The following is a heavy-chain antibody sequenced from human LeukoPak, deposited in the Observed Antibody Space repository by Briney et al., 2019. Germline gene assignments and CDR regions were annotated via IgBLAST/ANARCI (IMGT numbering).Heavy chain of an antibody. V-gene: IGHV5-51*01. CDR1: GYNFTSYW. CDR2: IYPGDSDT. J-gene: IGHJ4*02. D-gene: IGHD6-13*01. CDR3: AREGFSSSWNFDY. Sequence: KPGESLKISCKGSGYNFTSYWIGWVRQMPGKGLEWMGIIYPGDSDTRYSPSFQGQVTISADKSISTAYLQWSSLKASDTAMYYCAREGFSSSWNFDYWGQGTLVTVSS.